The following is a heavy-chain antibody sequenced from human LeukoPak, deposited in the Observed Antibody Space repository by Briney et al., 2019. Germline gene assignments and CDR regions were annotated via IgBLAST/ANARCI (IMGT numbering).Heavy chain of an antibody. V-gene: IGHV3-7*03. J-gene: IGHJ4*02. CDR3: ARSGYSHSWDY. Sequence: PGGSLRLSCAASGFTFSSYWMSWVRQAPGKGLEWVANIKEDGGGIHFVDSMKGRFTISRDNAKNSLYLQMNSLRGDDTAVYYCARSGYSHSWDYWGQGTLVIVSS. CDR1: GFTFSSYW. CDR2: IKEDGGGI. D-gene: IGHD1-26*01.